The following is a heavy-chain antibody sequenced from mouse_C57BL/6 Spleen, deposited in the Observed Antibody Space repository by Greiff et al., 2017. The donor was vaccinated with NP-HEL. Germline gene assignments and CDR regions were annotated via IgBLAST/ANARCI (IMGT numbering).Heavy chain of an antibody. CDR3: TRATTVVAPYYAMDY. D-gene: IGHD1-1*01. CDR1: GYTFTDYE. V-gene: IGHV1-15*01. J-gene: IGHJ4*01. Sequence: QVQLKQSGAELVRPGASVTLSCKASGYTFTDYEMHWVKQTPVHGLEWIGAIDPETGGTAYNQKFKGKAILTADKSSSTAYMELRSLTSEDSAVYYCTRATTVVAPYYAMDYWGQGTSVTVSS. CDR2: IDPETGGT.